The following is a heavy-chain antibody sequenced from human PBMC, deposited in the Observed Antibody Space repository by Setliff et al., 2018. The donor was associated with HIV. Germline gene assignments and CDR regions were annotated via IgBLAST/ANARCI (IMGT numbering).Heavy chain of an antibody. Sequence: SETLSLTCTVSGGSISSYFWSWIRQPPGKGLEWIGEINHSASTNYNPSLKSRVSISIDTSKNQFSVKLSSVTAADTAVYYCARGHPLYSGSYYGDYWGQGTLVTVSS. D-gene: IGHD1-26*01. V-gene: IGHV4-34*01. J-gene: IGHJ4*02. CDR3: ARGHPLYSGSYYGDY. CDR2: INHSAST. CDR1: GGSISSYF.